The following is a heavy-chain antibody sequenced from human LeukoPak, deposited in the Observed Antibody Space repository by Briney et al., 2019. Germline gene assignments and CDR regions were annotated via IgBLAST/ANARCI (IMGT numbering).Heavy chain of an antibody. CDR1: GFTFDDYA. CDR2: ISWNSGSI. D-gene: IGHD1-14*01. Sequence: PGGSLRLSCAASGFTFDDYAMHWVRQAPGKGLEWVSGISWNSGSIGYADSVKGRFTLSRDNAKNSLYLQMNSLRAEDTALYYCARVGSTTDFDYWGQGTLVTVSS. J-gene: IGHJ4*02. V-gene: IGHV3-9*01. CDR3: ARVGSTTDFDY.